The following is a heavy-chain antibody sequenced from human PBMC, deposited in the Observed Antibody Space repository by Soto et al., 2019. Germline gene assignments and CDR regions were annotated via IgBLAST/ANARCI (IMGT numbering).Heavy chain of an antibody. CDR3: AKDVAAAGISWFDP. D-gene: IGHD6-13*01. J-gene: IGHJ5*02. V-gene: IGHV3-23*01. CDR1: GFTFSSYA. CDR2: ISGSGGST. Sequence: LRLSCAASGFTFSSYAMSWVRQAPGKGLEWVSAISGSGGSTYYADSVKGRFTISRDNSKNTLYLQMNSLRAEDTAVYYCAKDVAAAGISWFDPWGQGTLVTAPQ.